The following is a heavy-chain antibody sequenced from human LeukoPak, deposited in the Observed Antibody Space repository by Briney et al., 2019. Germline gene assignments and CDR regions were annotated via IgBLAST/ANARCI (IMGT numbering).Heavy chain of an antibody. CDR3: ARAVESEGDEYYFDY. Sequence: GGSLRLSCTAFGFTFSSYSMNWVRQAPGKGLEWVSSISSSSSYVYYADSVKGRFTISRDNAKNSLYLQMNSLRAEDTAVYYCARAVESEGDEYYFDYWGQGTLVTVSS. J-gene: IGHJ4*02. D-gene: IGHD3-3*01. CDR1: GFTFSSYS. V-gene: IGHV3-21*01. CDR2: ISSSSSYV.